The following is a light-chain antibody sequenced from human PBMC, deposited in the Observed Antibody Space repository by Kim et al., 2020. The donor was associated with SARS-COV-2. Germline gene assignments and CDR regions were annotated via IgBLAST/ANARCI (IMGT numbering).Light chain of an antibody. V-gene: IGLV3-1*01. CDR1: ELGVDY. Sequence: VSPRQTASITCSGDELGVDYASWHQQNPGQSPLLVIYRDNRRPSGIRVRVSGSSYGNTATLTISGTQAMDEAAYYCQAWHSSTVVFGGGTQLTVL. J-gene: IGLJ2*01. CDR3: QAWHSSTVV. CDR2: RDN.